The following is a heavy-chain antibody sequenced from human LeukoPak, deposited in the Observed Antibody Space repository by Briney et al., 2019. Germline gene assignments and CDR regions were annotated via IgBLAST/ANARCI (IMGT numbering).Heavy chain of an antibody. CDR3: ASFFAYSSSWQPDDAFDI. D-gene: IGHD6-13*01. Sequence: SETLSLTCTVSGGSISSSSYYWGRIRQPPGKGLEWIGSIYYSGSTYYNPSLKSRVTISVDTSKNQFSLKLSSVTAADTAAYYCASFFAYSSSWQPDDAFDIWGQGTMVTVSS. V-gene: IGHV4-39*01. J-gene: IGHJ3*02. CDR1: GGSISSSSYY. CDR2: IYYSGST.